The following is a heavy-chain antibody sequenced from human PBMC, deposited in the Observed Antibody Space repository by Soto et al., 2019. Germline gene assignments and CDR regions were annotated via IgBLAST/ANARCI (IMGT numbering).Heavy chain of an antibody. CDR3: AKEKEDIAAAGTGVDSGWYFDL. Sequence: QVQLVESGGGVVQPGRSLRLSCAASGFTFSSYGMHWVRQAPGKGLEWVAVISYDGSNKYYADSVKGRFTISRDNSKNTVYLQMNSLRAEDTAVYYCAKEKEDIAAAGTGVDSGWYFDLWGRGTLVTVSS. CDR1: GFTFSSYG. D-gene: IGHD6-13*01. CDR2: ISYDGSNK. J-gene: IGHJ2*01. V-gene: IGHV3-30*18.